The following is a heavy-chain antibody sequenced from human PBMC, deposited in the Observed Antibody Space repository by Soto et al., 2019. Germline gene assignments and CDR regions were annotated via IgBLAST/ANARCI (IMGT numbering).Heavy chain of an antibody. Sequence: GASVKVSCKASGYTFTSYYMHCVRQAPGQGLEWMGIINPSGGSTSYAQKFQGRVTMTRDTSTSTVYMELSSLRSEDTAVYYCARDRAGIRFDYWGQGTLVTVSS. V-gene: IGHV1-46*01. CDR2: INPSGGST. CDR1: GYTFTSYY. J-gene: IGHJ4*02. CDR3: ARDRAGIRFDY. D-gene: IGHD6-19*01.